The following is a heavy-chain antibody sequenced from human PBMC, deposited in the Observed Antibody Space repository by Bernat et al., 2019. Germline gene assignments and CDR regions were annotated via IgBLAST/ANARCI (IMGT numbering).Heavy chain of an antibody. CDR3: ARDEPGYSYGPFDY. D-gene: IGHD5-18*01. V-gene: IGHV3-11*01. CDR2: ISSSGGKM. Sequence: QVQLVESGGGLVKPGGSLRLSCAASGFTFSDYYMSWIRQGPGKGLEWISYISSSGGKMYYADSVKGRFTIPRDNAKNSLYLQMNSLRAEDTAVYYCARDEPGYSYGPFDYWGQGTLVTVSS. J-gene: IGHJ4*02. CDR1: GFTFSDYY.